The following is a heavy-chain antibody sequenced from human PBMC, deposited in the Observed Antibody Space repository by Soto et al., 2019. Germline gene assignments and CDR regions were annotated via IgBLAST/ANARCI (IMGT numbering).Heavy chain of an antibody. V-gene: IGHV3-53*01. Sequence: EVQLVESGGGLIQPGGSLRLSCAASGFTVSSNYMSWVRQAPGKGLEWVSVIYRGGGTYYADSVKGRFTISGDNSKNTLYLQMTSLRPEDTGVYYWAKARRNCAGDCYPDWYFDLWGRGNLVSVSS. J-gene: IGHJ2*01. CDR1: GFTVSSNY. CDR2: IYRGGGT. D-gene: IGHD2-21*02. CDR3: AKARRNCAGDCYPDWYFDL.